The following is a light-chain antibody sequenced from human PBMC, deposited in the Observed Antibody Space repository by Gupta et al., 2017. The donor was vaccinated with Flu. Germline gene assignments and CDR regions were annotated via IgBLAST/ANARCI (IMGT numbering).Light chain of an antibody. V-gene: IGLV6-57*01. CDR3: QSYEV. CDR1: SGSIASNY. Sequence: NFMLTQPHYVSESPGKTVTLSCTRSSGSIASNYVQWYQQRPGTSPTTVIYEDNQRPSGVPDRFSGSIDSSSNSASLTISGLKTEDEADYYCQSYEVFGGGTKLTVL. CDR2: EDN. J-gene: IGLJ2*01.